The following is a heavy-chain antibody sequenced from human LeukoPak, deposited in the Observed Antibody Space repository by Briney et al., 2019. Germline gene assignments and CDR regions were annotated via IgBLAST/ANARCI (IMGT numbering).Heavy chain of an antibody. J-gene: IGHJ4*02. D-gene: IGHD6-19*01. CDR3: AKRGQWLVPFDY. CDR1: GFTFSSYS. V-gene: IGHV3-23*01. Sequence: GGSLRLSCAASGFTFSSYSMSWVRQAPGKGLEWVSDISGGGDNTHNADSVKGRFTTSRDNSKNTLYLQMNSLRAEDTAVYYCAKRGQWLVPFDYWGQGTLVTVSS. CDR2: ISGGGDNT.